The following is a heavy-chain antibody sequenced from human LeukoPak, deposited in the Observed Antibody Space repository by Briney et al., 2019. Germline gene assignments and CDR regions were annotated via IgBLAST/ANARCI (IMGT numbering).Heavy chain of an antibody. CDR1: GYTFRNYG. J-gene: IGHJ4*02. Sequence: ASVKVSCKASGYTFRNYGINWFRQAPGQGLEWMGWISPYNGNANYAHKIHDRVTMTTDTSTTTAYMELRSLRSDDTAVYFCSRGVYYGLGSSLADYWGQGTLVTVSS. CDR3: SRGVYYGLGSSLADY. CDR2: ISPYNGNA. D-gene: IGHD3-10*01. V-gene: IGHV1-18*04.